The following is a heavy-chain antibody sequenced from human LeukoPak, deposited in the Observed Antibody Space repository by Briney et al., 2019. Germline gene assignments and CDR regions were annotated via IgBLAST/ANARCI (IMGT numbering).Heavy chain of an antibody. CDR3: ARDRPPASTTIFDY. CDR2: ISSSSSYI. CDR1: GFTFSSYS. D-gene: IGHD2-2*01. Sequence: GGSLRLSCAASGFTFSSYSMNWVRQAPGKGLEWVSSISSSSSYIYYAGSVKGRFTISRDNAKNSLYLQMNSLRAEDTAVYYCARDRPPASTTIFDYWGQGTLVTVSS. J-gene: IGHJ4*02. V-gene: IGHV3-21*01.